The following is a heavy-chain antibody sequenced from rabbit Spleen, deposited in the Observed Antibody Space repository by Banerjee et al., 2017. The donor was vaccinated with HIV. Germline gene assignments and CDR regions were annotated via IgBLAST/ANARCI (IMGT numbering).Heavy chain of an antibody. D-gene: IGHD1-1*01. CDR2: IDPIFGTT. CDR3: ARDLDGVIGWNFGW. CDR1: GFDFSSYG. J-gene: IGHJ4*01. V-gene: IGHV1S47*01. Sequence: QEQLVESGGGLVQPGGSLKLSCKASGFDFSSYGVSWVRQAPGKGLEWIGYIDPIFGTTAYATWVNDRFTISRDNAQNTVFLQLNSLTAADTATYFCARDLDGVIGWNFGWWGPGTLVTVS.